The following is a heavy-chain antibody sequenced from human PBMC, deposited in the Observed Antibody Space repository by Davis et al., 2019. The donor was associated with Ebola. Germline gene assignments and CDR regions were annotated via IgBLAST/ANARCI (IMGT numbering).Heavy chain of an antibody. D-gene: IGHD2-21*02. CDR3: ARAYCGGDCYSGYYYGMDV. V-gene: IGHV4-59*12. J-gene: IGHJ6*02. Sequence: PSETLSLTCTVSGGSISSYYWSWIRQPPGKGLEWIGYIYYSGSTNYNPSLTSRVTISVDTSKNQFSLKLSSVTAADTAVYYCARAYCGGDCYSGYYYGMDVWGQGTTVTVSS. CDR2: IYYSGST. CDR1: GGSISSYY.